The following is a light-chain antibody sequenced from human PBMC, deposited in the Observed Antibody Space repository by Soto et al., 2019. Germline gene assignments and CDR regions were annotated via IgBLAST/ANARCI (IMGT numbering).Light chain of an antibody. CDR3: QQFYRYPWT. CDR2: KAS. V-gene: IGKV1-5*03. Sequence: DIQMTQSPSTLSASVGDRVTITCRASQSVDTCLAWYQQKPGKAPHLLIYKASSLETGVPSRFSGRGSVTEFTPSISSLQPDDFATYYCQQFYRYPWTFGKGTKVEIK. CDR1: QSVDTC. J-gene: IGKJ1*01.